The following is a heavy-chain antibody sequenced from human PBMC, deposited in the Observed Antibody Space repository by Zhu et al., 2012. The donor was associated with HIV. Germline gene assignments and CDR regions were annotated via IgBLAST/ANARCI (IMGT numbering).Heavy chain of an antibody. CDR3: ARAPRLWSYYYDSSGYRRGAFDI. J-gene: IGHJ3*02. CDR1: GGSISSGDYY. V-gene: IGHV4-30-4*08. Sequence: QVQLQESGPGLVKPSQTLSLTCTVSGGSISSGDYYWSWIRQPPGKGLEWIGYIYYSGSTYYNPSLKSRVTISVDTSKNQFSLKLSSVTAADTAVYYCARAPRLWSYYYDSSGYRRGAFDIWGQGTMVTVSS. CDR2: IYYSGST. D-gene: IGHD3-22*01.